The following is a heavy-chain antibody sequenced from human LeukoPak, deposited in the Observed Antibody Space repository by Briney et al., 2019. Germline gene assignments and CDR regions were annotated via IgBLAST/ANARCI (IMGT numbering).Heavy chain of an antibody. D-gene: IGHD6-19*01. CDR3: AGAVAGTHWFDP. Sequence: QSGGSLRLSCAASGFTLSSYDMHWVRQATGKGLEWVSGIDIPGNTYYPDSVKGRFTMSRESAKNSLYLQMNSLRAGDTAVYYCAGAVAGTHWFDPWGQGTLVTVSS. CDR2: IDIPGNT. CDR1: GFTLSSYD. J-gene: IGHJ5*02. V-gene: IGHV3-13*01.